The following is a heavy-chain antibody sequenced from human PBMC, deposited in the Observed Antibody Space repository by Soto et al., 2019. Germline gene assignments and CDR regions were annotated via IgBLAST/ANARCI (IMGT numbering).Heavy chain of an antibody. CDR1: GGTISSGDYY. V-gene: IGHV4-30-4*01. J-gene: IGHJ4*02. Sequence: SETLSLTCTVSGGTISSGDYYWSWIRQPPGKGLEWIGYIYYSGSTYYNPSLKSRVTISVDTSKNQFSLKLNSMTAADTAVYYCARHNYGSGSTYFDYWGQGTLVTVSS. D-gene: IGHD3-10*01. CDR3: ARHNYGSGSTYFDY. CDR2: IYYSGST.